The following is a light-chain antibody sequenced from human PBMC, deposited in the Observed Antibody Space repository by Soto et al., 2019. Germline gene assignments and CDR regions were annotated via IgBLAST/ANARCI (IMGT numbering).Light chain of an antibody. V-gene: IGKV3-20*01. Sequence: EIVLTQSPGTVSLSPGERATLSCRASQSVSSSYLAWYQQKHGQAPRLLIYGASSRATGIPDRFSGSGSGTDFTLTISRLEPEDFAVYYCQQYGSSPLFGPGTKVDIK. CDR1: QSVSSSY. CDR2: GAS. CDR3: QQYGSSPL. J-gene: IGKJ3*01.